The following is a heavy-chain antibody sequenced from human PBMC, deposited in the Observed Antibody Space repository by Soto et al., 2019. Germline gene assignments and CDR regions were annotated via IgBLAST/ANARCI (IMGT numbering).Heavy chain of an antibody. J-gene: IGHJ4*02. CDR2: LYYTGAS. CDR1: GGSITSGGYF. CDR3: ARSRSGYEIDY. D-gene: IGHD5-12*01. Sequence: ESGPGLVKPSETLSLTCTVSGGSITSGGYFWSWLRQRLGKGLEWIGYLYYTGASSYNPSLKTRLTTSVDASKSQFSLNLSSVTAADTAVYYCARSRSGYEIDYWGQGTLVTVSS. V-gene: IGHV4-31*03.